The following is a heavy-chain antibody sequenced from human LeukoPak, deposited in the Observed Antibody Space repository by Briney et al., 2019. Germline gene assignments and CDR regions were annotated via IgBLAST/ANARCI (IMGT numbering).Heavy chain of an antibody. CDR2: ILHSGYT. J-gene: IGHJ6*03. CDR3: ARHCGGGGYHYMDV. CDR1: GGSLGRSNTY. Sequence: PSDTLSLTCTVSGGSLGRSNTYWGWIRQTPGKGLEWLGTILHSGYTYNNPSLKSRVTMSVDSSKNQFSLSLSSVTAADTAVYFCARHCGGGGYHYMDVWGKGTTVIVSS. D-gene: IGHD2-21*01. V-gene: IGHV4-39*01.